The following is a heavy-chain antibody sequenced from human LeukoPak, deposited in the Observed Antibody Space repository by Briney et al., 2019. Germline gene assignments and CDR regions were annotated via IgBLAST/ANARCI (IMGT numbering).Heavy chain of an antibody. V-gene: IGHV1-2*02. Sequence: ASVKVSCKASGYTFTGYYMHWVRHAPGQGLEWMGWINPNSGGTNYAQKFQGRVTMTRDTSISTAYMELSRLRSDDTAVYYCARDLLDSSGYHIRPIDYWGQGTLVTVSS. D-gene: IGHD3-22*01. J-gene: IGHJ4*02. CDR1: GYTFTGYY. CDR2: INPNSGGT. CDR3: ARDLLDSSGYHIRPIDY.